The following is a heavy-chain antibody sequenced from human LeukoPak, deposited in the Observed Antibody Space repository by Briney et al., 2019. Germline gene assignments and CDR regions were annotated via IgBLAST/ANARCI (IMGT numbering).Heavy chain of an antibody. Sequence: ASVKVSCKASGYTFTSYGISWVRQAPGQGLEWMGWISAYNGNTNYAQKLHGRVTMTTDTSTSTAYMELRSLRSDDTAVYYCARDYDILTGYTKNLFDYWGQGTLVTVSS. CDR2: ISAYNGNT. V-gene: IGHV1-18*01. CDR1: GYTFTSYG. D-gene: IGHD3-9*01. J-gene: IGHJ4*02. CDR3: ARDYDILTGYTKNLFDY.